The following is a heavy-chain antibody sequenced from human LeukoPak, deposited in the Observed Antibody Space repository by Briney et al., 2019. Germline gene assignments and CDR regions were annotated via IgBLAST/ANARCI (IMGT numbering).Heavy chain of an antibody. Sequence: GGSLRLSCAASGFTFSSYAMSWVRQPPGKGRGWVSTISGSGDYTYYADSVKGRFTISRDNSKNTLYLQMNRLSAEDTAVYYCARRIPATASGLDYWGQGTLVTVSS. CDR3: ARRIPATASGLDY. D-gene: IGHD2-2*01. J-gene: IGHJ4*02. V-gene: IGHV3-23*01. CDR1: GFTFSSYA. CDR2: ISGSGDYT.